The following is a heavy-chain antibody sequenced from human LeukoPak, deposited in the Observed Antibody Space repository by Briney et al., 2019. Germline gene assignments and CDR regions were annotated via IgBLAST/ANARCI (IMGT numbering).Heavy chain of an antibody. V-gene: IGHV3-23*01. Sequence: GGSLRLSCAASGFTFSSYAMSWVRQAPGEGLQWVSGISGSGSSTYYADSVRGRFTISRDNSKSTLYLQMNSLRAEDTAVYYCARGLTGTSPYTIDYWGQGTLVTVSS. CDR3: ARGLTGTSPYTIDY. D-gene: IGHD4-11*01. CDR1: GFTFSSYA. CDR2: ISGSGSST. J-gene: IGHJ4*02.